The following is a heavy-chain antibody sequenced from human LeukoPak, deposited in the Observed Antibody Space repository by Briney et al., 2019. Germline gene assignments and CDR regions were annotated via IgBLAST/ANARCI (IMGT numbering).Heavy chain of an antibody. Sequence: GASVKVSCKASGYTFTSYDINWVRQATGQGLEWMGWMSPNSGNTGYAQKFQGRVTMTRNTSISTAYMELSSLRSEDTAVYYCALRPGLSGSYYQYFQHWGQGTLVTVSS. D-gene: IGHD1-26*01. V-gene: IGHV1-8*01. J-gene: IGHJ1*01. CDR1: GYTFTSYD. CDR2: MSPNSGNT. CDR3: ALRPGLSGSYYQYFQH.